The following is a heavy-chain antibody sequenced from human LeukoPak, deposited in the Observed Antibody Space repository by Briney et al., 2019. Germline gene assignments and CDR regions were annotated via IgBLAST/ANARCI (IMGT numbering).Heavy chain of an antibody. D-gene: IGHD3-10*01. CDR2: IHYTGST. V-gene: IGHV4-59*01. J-gene: IGHJ5*02. CDR3: ARGGYYGSGNDFRFDP. Sequence: SETLSLTCTVSGGSISSYYWSWIRQSPGKGLECIGYIHYTGSTNYNPSPKSRVTISVETSKNQFSLKLKSVTAADTAVYYCARGGYYGSGNDFRFDPWGQGTLVTVSS. CDR1: GGSISSYY.